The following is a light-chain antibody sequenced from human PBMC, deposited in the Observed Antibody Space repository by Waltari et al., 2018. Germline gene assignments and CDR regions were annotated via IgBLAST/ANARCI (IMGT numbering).Light chain of an antibody. CDR3: QQAKSFPLT. Sequence: DIQMPQSPSSVPASVGDRVTITCRASQGISSSLAWYQQKPGKVPNLLIYAASSLQSGVPSRFSGSGSGTDFTLTISSLQHEDSATYYCQQAKSFPLTFGPGTKVDIK. CDR1: QGISSS. V-gene: IGKV1-12*01. J-gene: IGKJ3*01. CDR2: AAS.